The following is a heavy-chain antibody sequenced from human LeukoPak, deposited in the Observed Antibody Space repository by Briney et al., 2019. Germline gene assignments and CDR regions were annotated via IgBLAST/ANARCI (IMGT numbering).Heavy chain of an antibody. J-gene: IGHJ4*02. CDR2: IYHSGST. V-gene: IGHV4-30-2*01. CDR3: ARACSSTSCFTFFDY. D-gene: IGHD2-2*01. CDR1: GGSISSGGYS. Sequence: PSETLSLTCAVSGGSISSGGYSWSWIRQPPGKGLEWIGYIYHSGSTYYNPSLKGRVTISVDRSKNQFSLKLSSVTAADTAVYYCARACSSTSCFTFFDYWGQGTLVTVSS.